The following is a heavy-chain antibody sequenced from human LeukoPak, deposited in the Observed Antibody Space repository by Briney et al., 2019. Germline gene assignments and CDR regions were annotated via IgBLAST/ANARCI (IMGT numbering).Heavy chain of an antibody. CDR2: INHSGST. D-gene: IGHD6-13*01. V-gene: IGHV4-34*01. CDR1: GGXFSGYY. Sequence: SETLSLTCAVYGGXFSGYYCSWIRQPPGKGLEWIGEINHSGSTNYNPSLKSRVTISVDTSENQFSLKLSSVTAADTAVYYCARESVSYSSSWYFDYWGQGTLVTVSS. J-gene: IGHJ4*02. CDR3: ARESVSYSSSWYFDY.